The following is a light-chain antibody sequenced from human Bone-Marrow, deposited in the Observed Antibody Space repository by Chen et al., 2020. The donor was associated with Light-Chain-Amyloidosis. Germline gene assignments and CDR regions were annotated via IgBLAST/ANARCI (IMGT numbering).Light chain of an antibody. CDR3: QQYGTSPLT. Sequence: EIVLTQSPGTLSLSPGEGANHTCRASQTISSNSLTWYQQKLGQSPSLLIYGSSSRATGIPDRFTGSGSGTDFTLTINRLEPEDFAMYYCQQYGTSPLTFGGGTKVEIK. V-gene: IGKV3-20*01. CDR2: GSS. J-gene: IGKJ4*01. CDR1: QTISSNS.